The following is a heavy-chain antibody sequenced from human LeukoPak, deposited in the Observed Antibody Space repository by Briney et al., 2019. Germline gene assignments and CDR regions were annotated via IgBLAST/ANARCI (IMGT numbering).Heavy chain of an antibody. Sequence: GGSLRLSCAASGFTFSSYEMNWVRQAPGKGPEWVSYNSSSGSIIYYADSVKGRFTISRDNAKNSLYLQMNSLRAEDTAVYYCARDFYDILTGYTDAFDIWGQGTMVTVSS. CDR2: NSSSGSII. D-gene: IGHD3-9*01. CDR3: ARDFYDILTGYTDAFDI. CDR1: GFTFSSYE. V-gene: IGHV3-48*03. J-gene: IGHJ3*02.